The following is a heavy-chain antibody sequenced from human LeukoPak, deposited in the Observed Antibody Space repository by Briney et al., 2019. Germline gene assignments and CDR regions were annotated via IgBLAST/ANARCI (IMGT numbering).Heavy chain of an antibody. Sequence: PERSLRLSCAASGFTFSNYAMHWVRQAPGKGLEWVAVISYNGSSKYYADSVKGRFTISRDNSKNTVYLQMNSLRAEDSAVYYCASGYCTNDVCYTGVFDYGGEGTLVSVFS. V-gene: IGHV3-30-3*01. CDR3: ASGYCTNDVCYTGVFDY. D-gene: IGHD2-8*01. CDR2: ISYNGSSK. CDR1: GFTFSNYA. J-gene: IGHJ4*02.